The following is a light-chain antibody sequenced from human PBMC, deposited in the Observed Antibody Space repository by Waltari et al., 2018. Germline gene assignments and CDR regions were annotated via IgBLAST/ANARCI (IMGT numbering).Light chain of an antibody. CDR2: GAS. CDR3: QQYNEWPRT. V-gene: IGKV3-15*01. CDR1: QNVNYY. Sequence: EVVLTQSPATLSVSPGERATLSCRASQNVNYYIAWYQQKDGQAPRLLIYGASTRATRIPDRFSGSGSGKEFNLSISSLQSEDFAIYYCQQYNEWPRTFGQGTRVEI. J-gene: IGKJ1*01.